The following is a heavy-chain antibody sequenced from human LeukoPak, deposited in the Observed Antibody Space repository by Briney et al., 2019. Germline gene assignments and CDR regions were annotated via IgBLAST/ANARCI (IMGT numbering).Heavy chain of an antibody. J-gene: IGHJ4*02. V-gene: IGHV3-23*01. Sequence: GGSLRVSCAASGFTFSSYAMRWVRQAPGKGLEWVSAISGSGGRTYYADSVKGRFTISRDNAKNTLYLQMNRLRAEDTAVYYCAGGYSSSPYYFDYWGQGTLVTVSS. CDR3: AGGYSSSPYYFDY. CDR2: ISGSGGRT. D-gene: IGHD6-13*01. CDR1: GFTFSSYA.